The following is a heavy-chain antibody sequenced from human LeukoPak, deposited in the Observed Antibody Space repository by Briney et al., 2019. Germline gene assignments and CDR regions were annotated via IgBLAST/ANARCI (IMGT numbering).Heavy chain of an antibody. CDR1: GFTFSSYS. CDR2: ISSSGSTI. CDR3: AAMVAGAFDI. D-gene: IGHD5-18*01. J-gene: IGHJ3*02. V-gene: IGHV3-48*04. Sequence: GGSLRLSCAASGFTFSSYSMNWVRQTPGKGLEWVSYISSSGSTIYYADSVKGRFTISRDNAKNSLYLQMNSLRAEDTAVYWGAAMVAGAFDIWGQGTMVTVSS.